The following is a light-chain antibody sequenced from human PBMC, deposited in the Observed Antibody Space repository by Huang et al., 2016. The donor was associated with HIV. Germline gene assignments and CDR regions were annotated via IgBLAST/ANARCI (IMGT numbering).Light chain of an antibody. V-gene: IGKV3-11*01. J-gene: IGKJ3*01. CDR3: QQRTTWPPIFT. CDR1: QSVSKN. Sequence: EIVLTQSPATLSLSPGERATLACRASQSVSKNLAWYQHRPGQAPRLLIYDASNRATGVPARVDGSGSGTDFTLTITSLEPEDFAVYYCQQRTTWPPIFTFGPETKVDI. CDR2: DAS.